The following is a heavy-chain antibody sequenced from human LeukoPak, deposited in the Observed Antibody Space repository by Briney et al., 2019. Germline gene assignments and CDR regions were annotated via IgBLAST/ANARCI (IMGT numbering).Heavy chain of an antibody. CDR2: ITHSGST. CDR1: GASFSGNY. V-gene: IGHV4-34*01. D-gene: IGHD6-19*01. Sequence: PSETLSLTCAVYGASFSGNYWSWIRQPPGKGLEWIGQITHSGSTNYNPSLKSRVTISVDTSKNQFSLKLSSVTAADTAVYYCARGSSGWYGHWGQGTLVTVSS. J-gene: IGHJ5*02. CDR3: ARGSSGWYGH.